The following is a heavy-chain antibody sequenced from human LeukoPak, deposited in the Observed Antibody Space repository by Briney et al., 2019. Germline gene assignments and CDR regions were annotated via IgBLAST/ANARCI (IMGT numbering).Heavy chain of an antibody. CDR3: ARHVPHGSSSDPLFDY. CDR2: VYYSGST. J-gene: IGHJ4*02. CDR1: GGSISSYY. D-gene: IGHD6-13*01. V-gene: IGHV4-59*01. Sequence: SETLSLTCILSGGSISSYYWRWLRPPAGRGLEGIGYVYYSGSTNYNPSLKSRVTISVDTSKTQLSLKLSSVTAADTAVYYCARHVPHGSSSDPLFDYWGQGTLVTVSS.